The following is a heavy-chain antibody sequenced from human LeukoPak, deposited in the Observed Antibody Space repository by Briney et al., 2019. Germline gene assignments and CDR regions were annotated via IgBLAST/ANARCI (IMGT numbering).Heavy chain of an antibody. CDR1: GFTFSSYA. CDR2: ISGSGGST. Sequence: GGSLRLSCAASGFTFSSYAMSWVRQAPGKGLEWVSAISGSGGSTYYADSVKGRFTISRDNSKNTLYLQMNGLRAEDTAVYYCAKYYVWGSYRPYYFDYWGQGTLVTVSS. J-gene: IGHJ4*02. CDR3: AKYYVWGSYRPYYFDY. V-gene: IGHV3-23*01. D-gene: IGHD3-16*02.